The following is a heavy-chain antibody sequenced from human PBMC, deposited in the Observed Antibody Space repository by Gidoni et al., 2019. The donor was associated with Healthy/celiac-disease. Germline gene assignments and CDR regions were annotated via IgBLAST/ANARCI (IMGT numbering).Heavy chain of an antibody. Sequence: QLQLQESGPGLVKPSETLSLTCTVSGGSISSSSYYWGWIRQPPGKGLEWIGSIYYSGSTYYNPSLKSRVTISVDTSKNQFSLKLSSVTAADTAVYYCARPMVGYGSSWYFDLWGRGTLVTVSS. V-gene: IGHV4-39*01. CDR3: ARPMVGYGSSWYFDL. CDR1: GGSISSSSYY. CDR2: IYYSGST. J-gene: IGHJ2*01. D-gene: IGHD3-10*01.